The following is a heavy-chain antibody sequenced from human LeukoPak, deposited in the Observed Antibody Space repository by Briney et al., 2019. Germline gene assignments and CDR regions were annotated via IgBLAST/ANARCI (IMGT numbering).Heavy chain of an antibody. CDR1: GYSISGGYY. CDR2: IYHSGTT. CDR3: ARYTYSSSWYPNWFDP. Sequence: SETLSLTCAVSGYSISGGYYWGWIRQPPGKGLEWIGNIYHSGTTYYNPSLKSRVTISVDTSKNQFSLKLSSVTAADTAVYYCARYTYSSSWYPNWFDPWGQGTLVTVSS. V-gene: IGHV4-38-2*01. J-gene: IGHJ5*02. D-gene: IGHD6-13*01.